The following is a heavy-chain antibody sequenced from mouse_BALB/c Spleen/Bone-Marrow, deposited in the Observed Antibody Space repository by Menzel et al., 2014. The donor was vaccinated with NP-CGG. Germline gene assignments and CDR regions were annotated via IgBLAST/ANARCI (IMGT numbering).Heavy chain of an antibody. V-gene: IGHV1-12*01. Sequence: QVQLKESGAELVKPGASVKMSCKASGYTFTSYSMHWVEQTPGQGLEWIGTFYPGNGDTSYNQKFKGKATLTADTFSSTAYMQLSSLTSEDSAVYYCARGWLNTYWGQGTLVTVSA. CDR2: FYPGNGDT. CDR3: ARGWLNTY. J-gene: IGHJ3*01. CDR1: GYTFTSYS. D-gene: IGHD1-1*02.